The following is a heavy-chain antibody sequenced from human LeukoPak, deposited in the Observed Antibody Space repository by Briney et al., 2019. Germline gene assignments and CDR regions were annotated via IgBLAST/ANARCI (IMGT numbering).Heavy chain of an antibody. CDR3: ARDSSGWYRHGMDV. V-gene: IGHV1-69*04. CDR2: IIPILGIA. J-gene: IGHJ6*02. Sequence: GASVKVSCKASGYTFTSYGISWVRQAPGQGLEWMGRIIPILGIANYAQKFQGRVTITADKSTSTAYMELSSLRSEDTAVYYCARDSSGWYRHGMDVWGQGTTVTVSS. D-gene: IGHD6-19*01. CDR1: GYTFTSYG.